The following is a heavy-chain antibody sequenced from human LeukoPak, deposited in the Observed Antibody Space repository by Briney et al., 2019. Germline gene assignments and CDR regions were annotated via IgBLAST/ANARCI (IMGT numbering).Heavy chain of an antibody. D-gene: IGHD6-13*01. CDR1: GYSFTSYW. V-gene: IGHV5-51*01. Sequence: GESLKISCKGSGYSFTSYWIGWVRQMPGKGLVWMGIIYPGDSDTRYSPSFQGQVTISADKSISTAYLQWSSLKASDTAMYYCARQYSSSLYGLDYWGQGTLVTVSS. J-gene: IGHJ4*02. CDR3: ARQYSSSLYGLDY. CDR2: IYPGDSDT.